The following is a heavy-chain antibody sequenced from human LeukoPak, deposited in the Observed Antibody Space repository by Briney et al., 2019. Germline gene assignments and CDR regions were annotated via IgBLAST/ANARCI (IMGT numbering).Heavy chain of an antibody. CDR2: IYYSGST. V-gene: IGHV4-59*08. CDR3: ARGRFLEWLLNNWFDP. J-gene: IGHJ5*02. Sequence: PSETLSLTCTVSGGSISTYYWNWIRQPPGKGLEWIGDIYYSGSTDYNPSLKSRVIISIDTSKNQFSLKLSSVTAADTAVYYCARGRFLEWLLNNWFDPWGQGTLVTVSS. CDR1: GGSISTYY. D-gene: IGHD3-3*01.